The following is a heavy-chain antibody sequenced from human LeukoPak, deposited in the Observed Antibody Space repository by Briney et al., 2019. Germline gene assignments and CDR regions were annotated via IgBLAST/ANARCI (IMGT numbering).Heavy chain of an antibody. CDR1: GYTFTSYY. CDR2: INPSGGST. Sequence: ASVKVSCKASGYTFTSYYMHWVRQAPGQGLEWMGIINPSGGSTSYAQKFQGRVTMTRDTSTSTVYMELSSLRSEDTAVYYCARDSTLAGIFGVVTPYYYYYMDVWGKGTTVTVSS. D-gene: IGHD3-3*01. V-gene: IGHV1-46*01. CDR3: ARDSTLAGIFGVVTPYYYYYMDV. J-gene: IGHJ6*03.